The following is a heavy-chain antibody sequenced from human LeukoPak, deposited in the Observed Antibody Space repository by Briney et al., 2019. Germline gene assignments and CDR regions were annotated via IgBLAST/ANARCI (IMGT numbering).Heavy chain of an antibody. V-gene: IGHV3-7*01. CDR1: GFTFSTYW. CDR2: IKQDGSEK. Sequence: GGSLKLSCAASGFTFSTYWMSWVRQAPGKGLEWVANIKQDGSEKYYVDSVKGRFTIFRDNAKNSLYLQMNSLRAEDTAVYYCARRYYDILTGYRSKPYYYYYYMDVWGKGTTVTVSS. CDR3: ARRYYDILTGYRSKPYYYYYYMDV. D-gene: IGHD3-9*01. J-gene: IGHJ6*03.